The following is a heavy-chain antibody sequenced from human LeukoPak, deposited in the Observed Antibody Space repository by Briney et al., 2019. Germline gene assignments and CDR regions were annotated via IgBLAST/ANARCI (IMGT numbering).Heavy chain of an antibody. CDR3: ARVAAVPPFDY. J-gene: IGHJ4*02. CDR1: GYSFTSNY. Sequence: GASVKVSCKASGYSFTSNYIHWVRQAPGQRLEWMGWINAGNGNTKYSQKFQGGVTITRDTSASTANMELSSLRSEDTAVYYCARVAAVPPFDYWARGTLFTVSS. V-gene: IGHV1-3*01. D-gene: IGHD6-13*01. CDR2: INAGNGNT.